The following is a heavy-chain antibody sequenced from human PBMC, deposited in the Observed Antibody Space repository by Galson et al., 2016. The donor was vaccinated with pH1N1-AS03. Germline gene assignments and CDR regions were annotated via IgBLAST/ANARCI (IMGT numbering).Heavy chain of an antibody. J-gene: IGHJ4*02. D-gene: IGHD1-26*01. Sequence: QSGAEVKKPGESLKISCQASGYIFSNYWIAWVRQMPGKGLQWMGIIFPGDSDVRYSPSFQGQVTISADKSISTAYLQWSSLKASDTAMYYCARRVSYTGSYPLDYWGQGTLVTVSS. CDR1: GYIFSNYW. CDR2: IFPGDSDV. V-gene: IGHV5-51*01. CDR3: ARRVSYTGSYPLDY.